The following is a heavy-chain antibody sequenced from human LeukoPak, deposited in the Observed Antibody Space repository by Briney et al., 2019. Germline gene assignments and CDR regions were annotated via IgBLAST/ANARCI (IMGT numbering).Heavy chain of an antibody. D-gene: IGHD2-2*01. CDR3: ARGGASSIPFDP. V-gene: IGHV4-61*01. J-gene: IGHJ5*02. Sequence: PSETLSLTCTVSGDSVSSGSYYWSWIRQPPGKGLEWIGFIHNSGSTKYNPSLMSRVTISVDTSKSQFSLKLSSVTAAETAVYYCARGGASSIPFDPWGQGTLVTVSS. CDR1: GDSVSSGSYY. CDR2: IHNSGST.